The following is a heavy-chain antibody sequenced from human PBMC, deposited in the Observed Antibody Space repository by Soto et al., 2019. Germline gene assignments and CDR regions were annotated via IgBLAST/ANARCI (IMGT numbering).Heavy chain of an antibody. D-gene: IGHD2-15*01. V-gene: IGHV3-7*05. CDR2: IKYDGSEK. J-gene: IGHJ6*02. CDR3: ARDGGPSSYYYYYGMDV. Sequence: SGESLKISCAASGFTFNNFWRTWVRQAPGKGLEWVANIKYDGSEKYYVDSVKGRFTVSRDNAKNSLCLQMNSLRAEDMAVYYCARDGGPSSYYYYYGMDVWGRGTTVTVSS. CDR1: GFTFNNFW.